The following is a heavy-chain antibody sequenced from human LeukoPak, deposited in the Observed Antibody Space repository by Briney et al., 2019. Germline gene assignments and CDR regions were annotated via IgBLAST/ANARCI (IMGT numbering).Heavy chain of an antibody. CDR3: ARSRGNGDDTPYNWFDL. CDR2: IKQDGREK. J-gene: IGHJ5*02. V-gene: IGHV3-7*01. Sequence: GGSLRLSCAASGFIFSDYWMSWVRQTPEKGLQWVANIKQDGREKHYVDAVKGQFTISRDDAENPLFLQMNSLRAEDTAVYYCARSRGNGDDTPYNWFDLWGRGVLVTVSS. CDR1: GFIFSDYW. D-gene: IGHD2-8*01.